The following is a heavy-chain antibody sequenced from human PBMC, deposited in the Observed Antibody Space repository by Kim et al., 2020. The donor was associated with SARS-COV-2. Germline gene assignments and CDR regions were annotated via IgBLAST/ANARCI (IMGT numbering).Heavy chain of an antibody. CDR1: GFIFSNCS. V-gene: IGHV3-48*02. D-gene: IGHD4-17*01. Sequence: GGSLRLSCAASGFIFSNCSMSWVRLAPGKGLEWVSYIGSLSKTIHYADSVKGRFTISRDNAKISLYLQMNSLRDDDTAVYFCARGFARLTVTTTLDVWGQGTLVTVSS. CDR3: ARGFARLTVTTTLDV. J-gene: IGHJ4*02. CDR2: IGSLSKTI.